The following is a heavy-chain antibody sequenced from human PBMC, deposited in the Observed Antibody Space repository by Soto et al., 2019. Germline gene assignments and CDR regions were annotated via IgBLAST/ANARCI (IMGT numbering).Heavy chain of an antibody. CDR2: IKSKTDGWTT. V-gene: IGHV3-15*01. CDR1: GFTFSNAW. J-gene: IGHJ4*02. D-gene: IGHD3-22*01. Sequence: EVLLVETGGGLVKPGGSLRLSCAASGFTFSNAWISWVRQAPGKGLEWGGRIKSKTDGWTTDYAAPVKGRLTISKDDLNITLELQMDRLKTVDTAVYYCRTIVMVTDYWGQGTLDTVSS. CDR3: RTIVMVTDY.